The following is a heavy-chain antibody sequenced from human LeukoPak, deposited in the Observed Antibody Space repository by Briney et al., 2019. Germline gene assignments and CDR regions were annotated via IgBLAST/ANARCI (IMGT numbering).Heavy chain of an antibody. D-gene: IGHD4-11*01. Sequence: ASVKVSCKASGYTFTSYGISWVRQAPGQGLEWMGWISAYNGNTNYAQKLQGRATMTTDTSTSTAYTELRSLRSDDTAVYYCARAKVPDYSNYVQNNWFDPWGQGTLVTVSS. CDR2: ISAYNGNT. CDR3: ARAKVPDYSNYVQNNWFDP. V-gene: IGHV1-18*01. CDR1: GYTFTSYG. J-gene: IGHJ5*02.